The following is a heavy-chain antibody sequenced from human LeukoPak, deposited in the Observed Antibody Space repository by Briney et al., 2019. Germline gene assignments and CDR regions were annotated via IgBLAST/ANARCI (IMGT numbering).Heavy chain of an antibody. J-gene: IGHJ4*02. D-gene: IGHD1-26*01. CDR1: GGSISSSSYY. CDR2: IYYSGST. V-gene: IGHV4-39*07. CDR3: ARDIRKVGATTFDY. Sequence: PSETLSLTCTVSGGSISSSSYYWGWIRQPPGKGLEWIGSIYYSGSTYYNPSLKSRVTISVDTSKNQFSLKLSSVTAADTAVHYCARDIRKVGATTFDYWGQGTLVTVPS.